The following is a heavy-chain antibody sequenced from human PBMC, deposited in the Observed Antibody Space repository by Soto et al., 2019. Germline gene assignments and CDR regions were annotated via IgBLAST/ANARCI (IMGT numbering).Heavy chain of an antibody. CDR3: ARDRGRDGYNNAFDI. J-gene: IGHJ3*02. Sequence: ASVKVSCKASGYTFTSYYMHWVRQAPGQGPEWMGIINPSGGSTSYAQKFQGRVTMTRDTSTSTVYMELSSLRSEDTAVYYCARDRGRDGYNNAFDIWGQGTMVTVSS. CDR2: INPSGGST. CDR1: GYTFTSYY. V-gene: IGHV1-46*01. D-gene: IGHD5-12*01.